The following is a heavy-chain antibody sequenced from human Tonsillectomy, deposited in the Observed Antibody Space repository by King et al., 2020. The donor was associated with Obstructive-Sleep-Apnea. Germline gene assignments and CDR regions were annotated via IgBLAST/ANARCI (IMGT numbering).Heavy chain of an antibody. Sequence: QLQESGPGLVKPSETLSLTCTVSGGSISSSGYYWGWIRQPPGKGLEWIGSIYYSGSTYYNPSLKSRVTISVDTSKNQFSLKLSSVTAADTAVYYCAGVPLPYTSSFKWGQGTLVTVSS. CDR2: IYYSGST. J-gene: IGHJ4*02. V-gene: IGHV4-39*07. CDR1: GGSISSSGYY. D-gene: IGHD6-13*01. CDR3: AGVPLPYTSSFK.